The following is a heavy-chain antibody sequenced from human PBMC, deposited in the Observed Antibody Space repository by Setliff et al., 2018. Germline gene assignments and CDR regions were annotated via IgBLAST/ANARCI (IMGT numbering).Heavy chain of an antibody. CDR1: GGSISSYY. D-gene: IGHD3-22*01. CDR3: AREVARDDSGYYYYFDF. J-gene: IGHJ4*02. CDR2: VYTSGST. V-gene: IGHV4-4*07. Sequence: LSLTCTVSGGSISSYYWSWIRQPAGKGLEWIGHVYTSGSTNYHPSLKSRITISADTSKNLFSLRLNSVTAADTAMYYCAREVARDDSGYYYYFDFWGQGTLVTVSS.